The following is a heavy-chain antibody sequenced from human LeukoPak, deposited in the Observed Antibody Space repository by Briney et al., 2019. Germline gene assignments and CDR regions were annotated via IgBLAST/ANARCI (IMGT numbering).Heavy chain of an antibody. V-gene: IGHV3-23*01. Sequence: GGSLRLSCAASGFTFSSYAMSWVRQAPGKGLEWVSAISGSGGSTYYADSVKGRLTISRDNSKNTLYLQMNSLRAEDTAVYYCATDSSGYYYRFDYWGQGTPVTVSS. D-gene: IGHD3-22*01. CDR3: ATDSSGYYYRFDY. CDR2: ISGSGGST. J-gene: IGHJ4*02. CDR1: GFTFSSYA.